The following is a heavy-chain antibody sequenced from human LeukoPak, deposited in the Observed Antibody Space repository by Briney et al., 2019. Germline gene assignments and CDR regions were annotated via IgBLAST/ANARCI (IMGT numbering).Heavy chain of an antibody. J-gene: IGHJ5*02. CDR3: ARGSGSYSNWFDP. Sequence: SETLSLTCTVSGGSISYYYWSWIRQPPGKGLEWIGYIYYTGSTNYNPSLKSRVTISMDTSKNQFSLKLSSVTAADTAVYYCARGSGSYSNWFDPWGQGTLVTVSS. D-gene: IGHD1-26*01. CDR1: GGSISYYY. CDR2: IYYTGST. V-gene: IGHV4-59*01.